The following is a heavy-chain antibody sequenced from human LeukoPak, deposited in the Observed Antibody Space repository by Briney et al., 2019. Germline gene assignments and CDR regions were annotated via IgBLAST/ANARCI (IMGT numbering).Heavy chain of an antibody. Sequence: QPGRSLRLSCAASGFTFSSYGMHWVRQAPGKGLEWVAVISYDGSNKYYADSVKGRFTISRDNSKNTLYLQMNSLRAEDTAVYYCAKGGRVVAATSYFDYWGQGTLVTVSS. CDR1: GFTFSSYG. V-gene: IGHV3-30*18. D-gene: IGHD2-15*01. CDR3: AKGGRVVAATSYFDY. CDR2: ISYDGSNK. J-gene: IGHJ4*02.